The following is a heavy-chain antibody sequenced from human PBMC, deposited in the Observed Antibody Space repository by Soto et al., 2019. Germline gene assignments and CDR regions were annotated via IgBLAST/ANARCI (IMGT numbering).Heavy chain of an antibody. CDR1: GYPLTRHY. CDR2: INPSGGST. V-gene: IGHV1-46*01. CDR3: ARGGAYSRGWYGDYYYYGMGL. J-gene: IGHJ6*01. Sequence: EKVSATAPGYPLTRHYMHQVRQAPGQGLEWMGIINPSGGSTSYAQKFQCRVTMTRDTSTSTVDMELRRLRSEDTAVYYCARGGAYSRGWYGDYYYYGMGLWGQGAAVTVSS. D-gene: IGHD6-19*01.